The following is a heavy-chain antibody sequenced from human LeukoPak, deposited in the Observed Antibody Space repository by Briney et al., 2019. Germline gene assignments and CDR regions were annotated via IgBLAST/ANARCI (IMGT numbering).Heavy chain of an antibody. CDR2: IIPIFGTA. J-gene: IGHJ5*02. Sequence: GASVKVSCKASGGTFSSYAISWVRQAPGQGLEWMGGIIPIFGTANYAQEFQGRVTITADESTSTAYMELSSLRSEDTAVYYCARPVHPYSSSWYGDWFDPWGQGTLVTVSS. D-gene: IGHD6-13*01. CDR3: ARPVHPYSSSWYGDWFDP. CDR1: GGTFSSYA. V-gene: IGHV1-69*13.